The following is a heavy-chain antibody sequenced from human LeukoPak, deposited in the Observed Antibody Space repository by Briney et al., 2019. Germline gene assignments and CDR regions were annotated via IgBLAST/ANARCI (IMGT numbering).Heavy chain of an antibody. V-gene: IGHV1-2*02. Sequence: ASVKVSCKVSGCTFTMYYVEWVRQAPGQGLEWMGWINPASGGTKLAQRFQGRVTMTTNTSISAASMELSSLTSDDTAVYYCTRGFQHGFDPWGQGTLVTVSS. D-gene: IGHD2-21*01. CDR1: GCTFTMYY. CDR2: INPASGGT. J-gene: IGHJ5*02. CDR3: TRGFQHGFDP.